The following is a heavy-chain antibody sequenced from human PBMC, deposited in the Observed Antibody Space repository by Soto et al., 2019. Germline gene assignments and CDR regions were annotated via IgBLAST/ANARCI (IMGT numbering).Heavy chain of an antibody. CDR2: INAGNGNT. D-gene: IGHD5-18*01. CDR3: ASGQLWLGYYYYGMDV. Sequence: GASVKVSCKASGYTFTSYAMHWVRQAPGQRLEWMGWINAGNGNTKYSQKFQGRVTITRDTSASTAYMELSSLRSEDTAVYYCASGQLWLGYYYYGMDVWGQGTTVTVSS. J-gene: IGHJ6*02. V-gene: IGHV1-3*01. CDR1: GYTFTSYA.